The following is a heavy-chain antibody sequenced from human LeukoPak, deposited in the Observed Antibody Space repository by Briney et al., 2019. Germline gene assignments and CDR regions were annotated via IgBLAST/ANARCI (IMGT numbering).Heavy chain of an antibody. J-gene: IGHJ5*02. CDR3: ARCISILPSGFDP. Sequence: ASVKVSCKASGYTFTGYYMHWVRQAPGQGLEWMGWINPDRGGTNYAQKFRGRVTMTRDTSISTAYMELSRLRSVDTAVYYCARCISILPSGFDPWGQGTLVTVFS. V-gene: IGHV1-2*02. CDR2: INPDRGGT. D-gene: IGHD3-3*01. CDR1: GYTFTGYY.